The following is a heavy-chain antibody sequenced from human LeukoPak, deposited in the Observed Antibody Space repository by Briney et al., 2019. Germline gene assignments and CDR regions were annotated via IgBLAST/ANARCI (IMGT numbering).Heavy chain of an antibody. CDR3: ARDYVDDIPMIKDY. CDR1: GYTLTELS. CDR2: INLSGGST. V-gene: IGHV1-46*01. Sequence: REASVKVSCKVSGYTLTELSMHWVRQAPGQGLEWMGLINLSGGSTTYAQRFQGRVTLTRDTSTSTVYMELSSLRSEDTAVYYCARDYVDDIPMIKDYWGQGTLVTVSS. J-gene: IGHJ4*02. D-gene: IGHD2-8*01.